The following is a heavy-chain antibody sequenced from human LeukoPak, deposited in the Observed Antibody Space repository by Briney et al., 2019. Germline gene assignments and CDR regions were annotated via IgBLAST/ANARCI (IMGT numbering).Heavy chain of an antibody. CDR3: AKGREGESRLDS. V-gene: IGHV3-23*01. D-gene: IGHD3-10*01. Sequence: GGSLRLSCAASGFTFSSYSMNWVRQAPGKGLEWVSGISNSGVNTFYADSVKGRFTISRDNSKDTLYLQMNSLRAEDTALYFCAKGREGESRLDSWGQGTLVTVSS. J-gene: IGHJ4*02. CDR2: ISNSGVNT. CDR1: GFTFSSYS.